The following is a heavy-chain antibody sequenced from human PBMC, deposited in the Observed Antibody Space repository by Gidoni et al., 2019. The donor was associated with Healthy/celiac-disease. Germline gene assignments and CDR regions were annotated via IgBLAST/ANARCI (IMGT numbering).Heavy chain of an antibody. J-gene: IGHJ4*02. CDR2: VSAYNGNT. CDR1: GYTFPSYG. CDR3: ARDPPIGSADGGFDY. D-gene: IGHD4-17*01. Sequence: QVQLVPSGAEVKKPGATAKVSFKASGYTFPSYGISWVRQAPGQGLEWKGWVSAYNGNTNYAQKLQGRVTMTTDTSTSTAYMERRGLRSADTAVYYCARDPPIGSADGGFDYWGQGTLVTVSS. V-gene: IGHV1-18*01.